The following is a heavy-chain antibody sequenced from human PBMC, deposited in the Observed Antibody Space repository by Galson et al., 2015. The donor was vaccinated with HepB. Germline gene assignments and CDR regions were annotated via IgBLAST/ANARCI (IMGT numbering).Heavy chain of an antibody. J-gene: IGHJ6*03. D-gene: IGHD3-3*01. CDR2: ISGSGGRT. V-gene: IGHV3-23*01. CDR1: GFTFSSYA. CDR3: AKGGTIFGVVNYYYYMDV. Sequence: SLRLSCAASGFTFSSYAMSWVRQAPGKGLEWVSAISGSGGRTYYADSVKGRFTISRDNSKNTLYLQMNSLRAEDTAVYYCAKGGTIFGVVNYYYYMDVWGKGTTVTVSS.